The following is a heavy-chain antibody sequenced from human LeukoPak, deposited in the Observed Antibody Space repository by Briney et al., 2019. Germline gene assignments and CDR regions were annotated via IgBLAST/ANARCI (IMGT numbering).Heavy chain of an antibody. CDR2: FDPEDGET. CDR1: GYTLTELS. CDR3: ATGYDFWSGYYTRYYYYYMDV. D-gene: IGHD3-3*01. J-gene: IGHJ6*03. V-gene: IGHV1-24*01. Sequence: GASVKVSCKVSGYTLTELSMHWVRQAPGKGLEWMGGFDPEDGETIYAQKFQGRVTMTEDTSTDTAYMELSSLRSEDTAVYCCATGYDFWSGYYTRYYYYYMDVWGKGTTVTVSS.